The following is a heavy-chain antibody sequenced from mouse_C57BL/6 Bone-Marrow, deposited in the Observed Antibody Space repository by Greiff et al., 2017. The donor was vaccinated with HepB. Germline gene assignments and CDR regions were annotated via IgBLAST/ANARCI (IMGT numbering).Heavy chain of an antibody. D-gene: IGHD1-1*01. V-gene: IGHV5-4*01. CDR2: ISDGGSYT. CDR3: ARDRAFITTVVATPFAY. Sequence: EVQLVESGGGLVKPGGSLKLSCAASGFTFSSSAMSWVRQTPEKRLEWVATISDGGSYTYYPDNVKGRFTISRDNAKNNLYLQMSHLKSEDTAMYYCARDRAFITTVVATPFAYWGQGTLVTVSA. CDR1: GFTFSSSA. J-gene: IGHJ3*01.